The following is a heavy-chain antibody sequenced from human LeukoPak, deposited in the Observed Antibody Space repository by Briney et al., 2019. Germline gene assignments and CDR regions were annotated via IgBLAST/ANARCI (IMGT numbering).Heavy chain of an antibody. D-gene: IGHD3-10*01. Sequence: SQTLSLTCTVSGGSISSGGYYWSWIRQHPGKGLEWIGYIYYSGSTYYNPSLKSRVTISVNTSKNQFSLKLSSVTAAHAAVYYCAREPRITMVRGVIIGYFDYWGQGTLVTVSS. CDR2: IYYSGST. CDR1: GGSISSGGYY. V-gene: IGHV4-31*03. J-gene: IGHJ4*02. CDR3: AREPRITMVRGVIIGYFDY.